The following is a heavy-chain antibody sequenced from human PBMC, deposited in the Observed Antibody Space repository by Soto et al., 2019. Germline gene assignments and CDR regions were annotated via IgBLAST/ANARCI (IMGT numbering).Heavy chain of an antibody. V-gene: IGHV1-18*01. Sequence: QVQLLQSGAEVKKPGASVRVSCKTLGYTFTRYGVSWVRQAPGQGLEWMGWISGYNGNTKEAHKFEGRVILTTDTAANTAHMELRSLTSNDTAVYYCARGSAYSTPWSFDSWGQGTLVTVSS. CDR3: ARGSAYSTPWSFDS. J-gene: IGHJ4*02. CDR1: GYTFTRYG. CDR2: ISGYNGNT. D-gene: IGHD2-8*01.